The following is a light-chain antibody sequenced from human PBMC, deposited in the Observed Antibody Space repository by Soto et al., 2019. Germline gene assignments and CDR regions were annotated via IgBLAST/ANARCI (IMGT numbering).Light chain of an antibody. CDR1: QSISSW. CDR3: LQDINYPWT. Sequence: DIQMTQSPSTLSASVGDRVTITCRASQSISSWLAWYQQKPGKAPKLLIYKASSLESGVPSRFNGSGSGTEFTLTISSLQPDDSATYYCLQDINYPWTFGQGTKVDIK. CDR2: KAS. V-gene: IGKV1-5*03. J-gene: IGKJ1*01.